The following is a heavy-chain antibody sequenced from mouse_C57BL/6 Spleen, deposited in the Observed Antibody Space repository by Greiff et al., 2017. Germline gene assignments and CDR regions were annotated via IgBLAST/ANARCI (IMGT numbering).Heavy chain of an antibody. D-gene: IGHD1-1*01. Sequence: EVQLQQSGGGLVKPGGSLKLSCAASGFTFSSYAMSWVRQTPEKRLEWVATISDGGSYTYYPDNVKGRFTISRDNAKNNLYLQMSHLKSEDTAMYYCARDYYYGSRDYFDYWGQGTTLTVSS. J-gene: IGHJ2*01. V-gene: IGHV5-4*01. CDR3: ARDYYYGSRDYFDY. CDR2: ISDGGSYT. CDR1: GFTFSSYA.